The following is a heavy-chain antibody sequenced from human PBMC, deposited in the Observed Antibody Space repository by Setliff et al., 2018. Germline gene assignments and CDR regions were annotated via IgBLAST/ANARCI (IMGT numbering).Heavy chain of an antibody. Sequence: ASVKVSCKASGGTFSSYAISWVRQAPGQGLEWMGGIIPILGIANYAQKFQGRVTITADKSTSTAYMELSSLRSEGTAVYYCARESGYDSLAAFDIWGQGTMVTVSS. CDR2: IIPILGIA. J-gene: IGHJ3*02. CDR3: ARESGYDSLAAFDI. V-gene: IGHV1-69*10. CDR1: GGTFSSYA. D-gene: IGHD5-12*01.